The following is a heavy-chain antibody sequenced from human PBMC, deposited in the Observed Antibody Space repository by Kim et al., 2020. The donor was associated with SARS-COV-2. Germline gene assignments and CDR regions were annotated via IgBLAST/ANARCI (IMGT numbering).Heavy chain of an antibody. CDR1: GYTFTSYG. CDR3: ARDAIAAAGTEALYYYYYGMDG. D-gene: IGHD6-13*01. V-gene: IGHV1-18*04. CDR2: ISAYNGNT. J-gene: IGHJ6*01. Sequence: ASVKVSCKASGYTFTSYGISWVRQAPGQGLEWMGWISAYNGNTNYAQKLQGRVTMTTDTSTSTAYMELRSLRSDDKAVYYCARDAIAAAGTEALYYYYYGMDGSGQGTTVTVSS.